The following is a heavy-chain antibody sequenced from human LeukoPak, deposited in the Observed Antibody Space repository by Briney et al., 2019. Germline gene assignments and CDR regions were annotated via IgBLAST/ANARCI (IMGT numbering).Heavy chain of an antibody. D-gene: IGHD5-24*01. Sequence: PSETLSLTCTVSGGSISSYYWSWIRQPPGKGLEWIGYIYYSGSTNYNPSLKSRVTISVDTSKNQFSLKLSSVTAADTAVYYCARGRDGYNYDYWGQGTLVTVSS. CDR2: IYYSGST. CDR1: GGSISSYY. J-gene: IGHJ4*02. CDR3: ARGRDGYNYDY. V-gene: IGHV4-59*01.